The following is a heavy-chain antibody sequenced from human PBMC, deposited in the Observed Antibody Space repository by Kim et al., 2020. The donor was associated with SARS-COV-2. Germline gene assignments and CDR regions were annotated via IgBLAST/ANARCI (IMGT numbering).Heavy chain of an antibody. CDR2: IYHSGST. CDR1: GGSISSGGYS. J-gene: IGHJ5*02. Sequence: SETLSLTCAVSGGSISSGGYSWSWIRQPPGKGLEWIGYIYHSGSTYYNPSLKSRVTISVDRSKNQFSLKLSSVTAADTAVYYCARGGYYYGSGSFFDPWGQGTLVTVSS. V-gene: IGHV4-30-2*01. CDR3: ARGGYYYGSGSFFDP. D-gene: IGHD3-10*01.